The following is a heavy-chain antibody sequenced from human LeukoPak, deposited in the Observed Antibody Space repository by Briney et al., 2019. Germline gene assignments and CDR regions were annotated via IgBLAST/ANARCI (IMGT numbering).Heavy chain of an antibody. J-gene: IGHJ3*02. Sequence: SETLSLTCSVSGGSISSSSYYWGWIPQPPGKGLEWIGSIYYSGSTYYNPSLKRRVTISVDTSKNQFSLKLSSVTAADTAVYYCARRPIPRVYYDSSGSYTARDAFDIWGQGTMVTVSS. CDR2: IYYSGST. V-gene: IGHV4-39*01. CDR3: ARRPIPRVYYDSSGSYTARDAFDI. D-gene: IGHD3-22*01. CDR1: GGSISSSSYY.